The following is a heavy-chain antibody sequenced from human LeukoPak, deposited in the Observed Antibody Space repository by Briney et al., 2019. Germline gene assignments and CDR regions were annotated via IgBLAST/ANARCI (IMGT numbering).Heavy chain of an antibody. D-gene: IGHD3-22*01. Sequence: SQTLSLTCTVSGGSTSSGGYYWSWIRQHPGKGLEWIGYIYYSGSTYYNPSLKGRVTISVETSKNQFSLKLSSVTAADTAVYYCAMDGSGFGYFDYWGQGTLVTVSS. J-gene: IGHJ4*02. CDR2: IYYSGST. V-gene: IGHV4-31*03. CDR1: GGSTSSGGYY. CDR3: AMDGSGFGYFDY.